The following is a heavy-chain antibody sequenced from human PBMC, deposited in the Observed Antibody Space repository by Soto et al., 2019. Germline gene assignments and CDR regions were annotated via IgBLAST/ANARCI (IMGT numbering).Heavy chain of an antibody. V-gene: IGHV4-31*03. J-gene: IGHJ4*02. CDR3: ARGKGYSYGPYYFDY. CDR1: GDSLSSGGHY. Sequence: SETLSLTCTVSGDSLSSGGHYWSWIRQHPGKGLEWIGHIYDSVNTYYNPSLKSRVTMSGDTSKNQFSLKLSSVTAADTAVYYCARGKGYSYGPYYFDYWGQGTLVTVSS. D-gene: IGHD5-18*01. CDR2: IYDSVNT.